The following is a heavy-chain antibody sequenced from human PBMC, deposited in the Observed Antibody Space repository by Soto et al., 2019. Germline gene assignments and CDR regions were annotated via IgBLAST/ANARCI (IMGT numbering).Heavy chain of an antibody. Sequence: GGSLRLSCAASGFTFSSYGMHWVRQAPGKGLEWVAVISYDGSNKYYADSVKGRFTISRDNSKNTLYLQMNSLRAEDTAVYYCAHGATYYDFWSGLKGYYYGMDVWGQGTTVTVSS. J-gene: IGHJ6*02. CDR1: GFTFSSYG. CDR2: ISYDGSNK. D-gene: IGHD3-3*01. CDR3: AHGATYYDFWSGLKGYYYGMDV. V-gene: IGHV3-30*03.